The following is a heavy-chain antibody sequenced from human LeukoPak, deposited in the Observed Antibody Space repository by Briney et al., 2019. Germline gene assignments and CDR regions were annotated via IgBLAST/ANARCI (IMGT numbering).Heavy chain of an antibody. V-gene: IGHV4-34*01. CDR2: INHSGST. D-gene: IGHD6-13*01. CDR3: AKEANIASAIVWFDP. J-gene: IGHJ5*02. Sequence: SSETLSLTCAVYGGSFSGYYWSWIRQPPGKGLEWIGEINHSGSTNYNPSLKSRVTISVDTSKNQFSLKLSSVTAPDTAVYYCAKEANIASAIVWFDPWGQGTLVTVSS. CDR1: GGSFSGYY.